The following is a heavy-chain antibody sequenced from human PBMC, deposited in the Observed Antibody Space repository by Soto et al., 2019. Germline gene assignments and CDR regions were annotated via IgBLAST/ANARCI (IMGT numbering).Heavy chain of an antibody. CDR1: GGSISSTTHY. V-gene: IGHV4-39*01. Sequence: SETLSLTCTVSGGSISSTTHYCGWIRQPPGKGLEWIGSMYYSGSAYYNPSLKSRVTISVDTSKNQFSLKVNSVTAADTAVYYCVRHRVNQPDYWGQGTLVTVSS. J-gene: IGHJ4*02. CDR3: VRHRVNQPDY. CDR2: MYYSGSA. D-gene: IGHD2-2*01.